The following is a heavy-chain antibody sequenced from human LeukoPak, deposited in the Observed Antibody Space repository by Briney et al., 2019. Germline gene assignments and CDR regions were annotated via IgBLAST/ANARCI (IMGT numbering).Heavy chain of an antibody. J-gene: IGHJ4*02. D-gene: IGHD3-10*01. CDR2: IDSTSGYI. Sequence: GGSLRLSCVASRFTFSSDSMNWVRQAPGKGMEGFSYIDSTSGYIYYADSVKGRFTISRDNAKNSLYLQMNSLSAEDTAVYYCARDTSGSYPITYFDSWGQGALVTVSS. V-gene: IGHV3-21*01. CDR3: ARDTSGSYPITYFDS. CDR1: RFTFSSDS.